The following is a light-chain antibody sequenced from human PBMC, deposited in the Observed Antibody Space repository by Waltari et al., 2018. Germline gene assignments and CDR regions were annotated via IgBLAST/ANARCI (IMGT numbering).Light chain of an antibody. V-gene: IGLV2-14*01. Sequence: QSALTQPASVSGSPGQSITISCTGTSSDIGGFNYVSWYQQHQGKAPKLMIYDVNKRPSWVSNRFSGSKSGDTASLTIAGLQAEDGAVYYCSSYTSRSTSVFGTGTKVTVL. CDR3: SSYTSRSTSV. CDR1: SSDIGGFNY. J-gene: IGLJ1*01. CDR2: DVN.